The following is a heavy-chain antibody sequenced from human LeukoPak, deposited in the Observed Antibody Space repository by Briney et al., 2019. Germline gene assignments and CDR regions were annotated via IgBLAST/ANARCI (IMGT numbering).Heavy chain of an antibody. CDR2: IYYSGST. Sequence: SETLSLTCTVSGGSISSSSYYWGWIHQPPGKGLEWIGSIYYSGSTYYNPSLKSRVTISVDTSKNQFSLKLSSVTAADTAVYYCARAVVVKGLDGAVLGAFDIWGQGTMVTVSS. CDR3: ARAVVVKGLDGAVLGAFDI. J-gene: IGHJ3*02. V-gene: IGHV4-39*07. CDR1: GGSISSSSYY. D-gene: IGHD2-15*01.